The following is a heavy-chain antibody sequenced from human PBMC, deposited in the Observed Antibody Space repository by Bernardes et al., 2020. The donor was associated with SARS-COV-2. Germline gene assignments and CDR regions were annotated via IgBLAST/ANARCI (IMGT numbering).Heavy chain of an antibody. CDR1: GGTISSYY. J-gene: IGHJ6*02. D-gene: IGHD1-26*01. Sequence: SETLSLTCTASGGTISSYYRSWIRQPPGKGLEWIGYIYYSGSTTYNPSPMSRVTISVDKSTNQFSLKLSSVTAADTAVYYCARDLSGGSYGVHYYYGMDVWGQGTTVTGSS. CDR3: ARDLSGGSYGVHYYYGMDV. V-gene: IGHV4-59*01. CDR2: IYYSGST.